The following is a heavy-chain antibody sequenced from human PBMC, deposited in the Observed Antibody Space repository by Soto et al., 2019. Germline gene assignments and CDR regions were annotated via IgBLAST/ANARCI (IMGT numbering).Heavy chain of an antibody. Sequence: SETLSLTCAVYGGSFSGYYWSWIRQPPGKGLEWIGEINHSGSTNYNPSLKSRVTISVDTSKNQFSLKLSSVTAADTAVYYCASPGSPDPYSYGYRRYHYYYMDVWGKGTTVTVSS. D-gene: IGHD5-18*01. CDR2: INHSGST. CDR1: GGSFSGYY. CDR3: ASPGSPDPYSYGYRRYHYYYMDV. V-gene: IGHV4-34*01. J-gene: IGHJ6*03.